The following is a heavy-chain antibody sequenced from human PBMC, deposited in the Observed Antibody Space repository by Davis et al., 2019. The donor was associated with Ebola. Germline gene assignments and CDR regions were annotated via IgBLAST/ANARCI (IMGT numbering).Heavy chain of an antibody. J-gene: IGHJ4*02. CDR3: ARHPILYSGRRTGYFDY. CDR2: INHSGST. V-gene: IGHV4-34*01. CDR1: GGSFSGYY. D-gene: IGHD1-26*01. Sequence: MPSETLSLTCAVYGGSFSGYYWSWIRQPPGKGLEWIGEINHSGSTNYNPSLKSRVTISVDTSKNQFSLKLSSVTAADTAVYYCARHPILYSGRRTGYFDYWGQGTLVTVSS.